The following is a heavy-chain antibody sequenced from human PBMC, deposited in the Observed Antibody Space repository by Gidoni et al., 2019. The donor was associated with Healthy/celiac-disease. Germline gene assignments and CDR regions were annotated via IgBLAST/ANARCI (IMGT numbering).Heavy chain of an antibody. V-gene: IGHV3-11*06. Sequence: QVQLVESGGGLVKPGGSLRLSCAASGFTFSYYYMSWIRQAPGKGLEWVSYISSSSSYTNYADSVKGRFTISRDNAKNSLYLQMNSLRAEDTAVYYCAREAPYYDSSGLGYFDLWGRGTLVTVSS. CDR1: GFTFSYYY. CDR2: ISSSSSYT. D-gene: IGHD3-22*01. CDR3: AREAPYYDSSGLGYFDL. J-gene: IGHJ2*01.